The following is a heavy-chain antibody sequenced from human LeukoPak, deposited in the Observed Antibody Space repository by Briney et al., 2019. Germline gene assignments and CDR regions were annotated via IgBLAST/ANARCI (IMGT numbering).Heavy chain of an antibody. Sequence: KPSETLSLTCTVSGYSISSGYYWGWIRQPPGKGLEWIGSIYHSGSTYYNPSLKSRVTISVDTSKNQFSLKLNSVTAADTAVYYCARLGRDGYGDYYMDVWGKGTTVTVSS. CDR2: IYHSGST. J-gene: IGHJ6*03. CDR1: GYSISSGYY. V-gene: IGHV4-38-2*02. D-gene: IGHD5-24*01. CDR3: ARLGRDGYGDYYMDV.